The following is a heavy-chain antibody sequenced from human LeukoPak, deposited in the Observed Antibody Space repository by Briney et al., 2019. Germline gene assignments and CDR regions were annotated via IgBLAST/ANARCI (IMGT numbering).Heavy chain of an antibody. V-gene: IGHV4-59*01. CDR1: GGSISNYY. CDR2: IFYSGGT. CDR3: ARDRAAVDSYYFDY. J-gene: IGHJ4*02. Sequence: SETLSLTCTVSGGSISNYYWTWIRQPPGKGLEWLGYIFYSGGTNYNPSLKSRVTISVDTSKNQFSLKLSSVTAADTAVYYCARDRAAVDSYYFDYWGQGTLVTVSS. D-gene: IGHD3-10*01.